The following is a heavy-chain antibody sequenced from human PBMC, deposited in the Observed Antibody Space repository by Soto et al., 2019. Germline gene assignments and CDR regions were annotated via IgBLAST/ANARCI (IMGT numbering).Heavy chain of an antibody. J-gene: IGHJ3*02. CDR3: ARDHDSTDAFDI. Sequence: QVQLQESGPGLVKPSQTLSLTCTVSGGSISSSSYYWSWIRQHPGKGLEWIGYIYYSGSTYYTPSLKSRVSLSVDTSKNQFSLKLSSVTAADTAVYYCARDHDSTDAFDIWGQGTMVTVSS. CDR1: GGSISSSSYY. D-gene: IGHD3-22*01. V-gene: IGHV4-31*03. CDR2: IYYSGST.